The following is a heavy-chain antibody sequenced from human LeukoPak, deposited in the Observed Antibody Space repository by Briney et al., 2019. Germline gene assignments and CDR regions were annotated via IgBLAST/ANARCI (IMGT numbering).Heavy chain of an antibody. CDR3: ARGVVVLHWRDAFDI. CDR1: GCTFSSYG. CDR2: IWYDGSDK. J-gene: IGHJ3*02. V-gene: IGHV3-33*01. D-gene: IGHD2-21*01. Sequence: GRSLRLSCAASGCTFSSYGMHWVRQAPGKGLEWVAVIWYDGSDKYYADSVKGRFTISRDNSKNTLYLQMNSLRAEDTAVYYCARGVVVLHWRDAFDIWGQGTMVTVSS.